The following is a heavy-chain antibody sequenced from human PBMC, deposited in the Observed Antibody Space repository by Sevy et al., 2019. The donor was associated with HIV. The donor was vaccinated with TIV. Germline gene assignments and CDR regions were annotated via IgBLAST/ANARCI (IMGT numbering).Heavy chain of an antibody. V-gene: IGHV3-23*01. CDR1: GFTFSSYA. CDR3: AKANNCGGDCYSPRGVRGKRYFQH. CDR2: ISGSGGST. D-gene: IGHD2-21*02. Sequence: GGSLRLSCAASGFTFSSYAMSWVRQAPGKGLEWVSAISGSGGSTYYADSVKGRFTISRDNSKNTLYLQMNSLRAEDTAVYYCAKANNCGGDCYSPRGVRGKRYFQHWGQGTLVTVSS. J-gene: IGHJ1*01.